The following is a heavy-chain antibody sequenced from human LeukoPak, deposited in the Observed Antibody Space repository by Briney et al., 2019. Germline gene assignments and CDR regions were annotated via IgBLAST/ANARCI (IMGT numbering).Heavy chain of an antibody. Sequence: SETLSLTCTVSGGSISSYYWSWIRQPPGKGLEWIGYIYYSGSTNYNPSLKSRVTISVDTSKNQFSLKLSSVTAADTAVYYCVREDGSGWKEYYFDYWGQGTLVTVSS. CDR2: IYYSGST. J-gene: IGHJ4*02. V-gene: IGHV4-59*01. D-gene: IGHD6-19*01. CDR1: GGSISSYY. CDR3: VREDGSGWKEYYFDY.